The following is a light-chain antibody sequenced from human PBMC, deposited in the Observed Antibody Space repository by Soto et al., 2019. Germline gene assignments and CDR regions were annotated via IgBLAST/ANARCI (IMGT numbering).Light chain of an antibody. J-gene: IGKJ4*01. CDR1: QSVSSSY. Sequence: EILLTQSPSTLSLSPGERATLSCRASQSVSSSYLAWYQNKPGKAPSLLIHGASSRVTGIPDRFSGSGSGTDFTLTISSLEPEDFAVYYCQQRSNWLLTFGGGTKVDIK. CDR3: QQRSNWLLT. V-gene: IGKV3D-20*02. CDR2: GAS.